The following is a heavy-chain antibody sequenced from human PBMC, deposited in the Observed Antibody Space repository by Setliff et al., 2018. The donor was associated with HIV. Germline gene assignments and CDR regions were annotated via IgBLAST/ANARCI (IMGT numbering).Heavy chain of an antibody. CDR1: GESLSDYF. CDR3: AREGYSYGSEYFDY. J-gene: IGHJ4*02. Sequence: SETLSLTCAVYGESLSDYFWTWIRQPPGKGLEWIGEINHNGSTNYNPSLKSRVTISVDTAKNQFSLKLSSVTATDTAVYYCAREGYSYGSEYFDYWGQGTLVTVSS. V-gene: IGHV4-34*01. D-gene: IGHD5-18*01. CDR2: INHNGST.